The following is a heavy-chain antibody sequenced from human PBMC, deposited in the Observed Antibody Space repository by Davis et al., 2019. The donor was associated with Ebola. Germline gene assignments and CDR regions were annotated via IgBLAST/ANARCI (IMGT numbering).Heavy chain of an antibody. D-gene: IGHD5-18*01. CDR3: ARGWLRAGIDV. Sequence: HSQTLSLTCAISGNSVSSNGVACNWIRQSPSRGLEWLGRTYYSSKWYNDYAVSVKSRITINPDTSKNQFSLQLNSVTPEDTALYYCARGWLRAGIDVWGEGTTVTVSS. V-gene: IGHV6-1*01. CDR1: GNSVSSNGVA. J-gene: IGHJ6*04. CDR2: TYYSSKWYN.